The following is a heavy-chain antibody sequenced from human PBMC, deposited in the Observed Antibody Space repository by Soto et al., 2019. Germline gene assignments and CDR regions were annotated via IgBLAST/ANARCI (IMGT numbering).Heavy chain of an antibody. CDR1: GGSISNYY. D-gene: IGHD2-21*02. Sequence: SETLSLTCTVSGGSISNYYWTWIRQPAGKGLEWIGRMYTSGSTNYNPSLKSRVTISVDTSKNQFSLKLSSVTAADTAVYYCARESYCGGDCYCFDYWGQGTLVTVSS. CDR3: ARESYCGGDCYCFDY. CDR2: MYTSGST. J-gene: IGHJ4*02. V-gene: IGHV4-4*07.